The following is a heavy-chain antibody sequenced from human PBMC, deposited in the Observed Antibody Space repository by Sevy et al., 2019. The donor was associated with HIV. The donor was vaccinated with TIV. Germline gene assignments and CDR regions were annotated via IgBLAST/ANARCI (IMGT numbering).Heavy chain of an antibody. J-gene: IGHJ3*02. Sequence: GGSLRLSCAASGFTFSSYAMSWVRQAPGKGLEWVSAISGSGGSTYYADSVKGRFTISRDKSKNTLYLQMNSLRAEDTAVYYCATMGWELLLGSGWGRAFDIWGQGTMVTVSS. CDR1: GFTFSSYA. V-gene: IGHV3-23*01. D-gene: IGHD1-26*01. CDR3: ATMGWELLLGSGWGRAFDI. CDR2: ISGSGGST.